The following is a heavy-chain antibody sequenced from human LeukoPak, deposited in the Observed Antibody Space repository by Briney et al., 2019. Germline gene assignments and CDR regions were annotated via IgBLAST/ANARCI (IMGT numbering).Heavy chain of an antibody. Sequence: ASVKVSCKASGYTFTSYGISWVRQAPGQGLEWMGWISAYNGNTNYAQKLQGRVTMTTDTSTSTAYMELRSLRSEDTAVYYCVRPRGAMVRGRYYFDYWGQGTLVTVSS. J-gene: IGHJ4*02. V-gene: IGHV1-18*01. D-gene: IGHD3-10*01. CDR3: VRPRGAMVRGRYYFDY. CDR2: ISAYNGNT. CDR1: GYTFTSYG.